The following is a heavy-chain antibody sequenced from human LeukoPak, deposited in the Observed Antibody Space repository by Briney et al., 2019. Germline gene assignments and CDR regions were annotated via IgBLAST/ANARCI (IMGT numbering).Heavy chain of an antibody. CDR2: IYYSGST. CDR3: ARTTSGGLDI. D-gene: IGHD3-16*01. CDR1: GGSISSHY. Sequence: KASETLSLTCTVSGGSISSHYWSWIRQPPGKGLEWIGYIYYSGSTNYNPSLKGRVTISVDTSKNQFSLELSSVTAAYTAVYYCARTTSGGLDIWGQGTMVIVSS. V-gene: IGHV4-59*11. J-gene: IGHJ3*02.